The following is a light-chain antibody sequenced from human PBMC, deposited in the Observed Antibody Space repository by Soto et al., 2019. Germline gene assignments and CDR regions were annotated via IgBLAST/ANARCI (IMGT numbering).Light chain of an antibody. J-gene: IGKJ2*01. CDR1: QSVLYSSNNKNY. CDR2: WAS. Sequence: DIVMTQSPDSLAVSLGERATINCKSSQSVLYSSNNKNYLAWYQQKPGQPPKLLIYWASTRESGVPDRFSGSGSGTDFTLTISSLQAEDVGVHYCQQYYSTPPYTFGQGTQLEIK. CDR3: QQYYSTPPYT. V-gene: IGKV4-1*01.